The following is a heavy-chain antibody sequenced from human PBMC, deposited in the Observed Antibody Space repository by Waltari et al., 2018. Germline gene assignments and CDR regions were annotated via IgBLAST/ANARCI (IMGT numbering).Heavy chain of an antibody. CDR2: IYYSGST. CDR3: ASGSGALDFDWLRPVDY. J-gene: IGHJ4*02. CDR1: GGSISSSSYY. D-gene: IGHD3-9*01. V-gene: IGHV4-39*07. Sequence: QLQLQESGPGLVKPSETLSLTCTVPGGSISSSSYYWGWIRQPPGKGLEWIGSIYYSGSTYYNPSLKSRVTISVDTSKNQFSLKLSSVTAADTAVYYCASGSGALDFDWLRPVDYWGQGTLVTVSS.